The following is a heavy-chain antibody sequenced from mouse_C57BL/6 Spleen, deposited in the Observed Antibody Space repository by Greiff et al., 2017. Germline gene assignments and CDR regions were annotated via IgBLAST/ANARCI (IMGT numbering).Heavy chain of an antibody. CDR1: GYTFTEYT. V-gene: IGHV1-62-2*01. CDR3: ARHEAGDERGNYFDY. J-gene: IGHJ2*01. Sequence: VKLMESGAELVKPGASVKLSCKASGYTFTEYTIHWVKQRSGQGLEWIGWFYPGSGSIKYNEKFKDKATLTADKSSSTVYMEISRLTSEDSAVYFCARHEAGDERGNYFDYWGQGTTLTVSS. CDR2: FYPGSGSI.